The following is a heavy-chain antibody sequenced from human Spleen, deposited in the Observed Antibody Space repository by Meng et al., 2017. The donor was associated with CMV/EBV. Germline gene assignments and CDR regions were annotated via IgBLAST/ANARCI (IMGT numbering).Heavy chain of an antibody. CDR2: ISGSGGST. J-gene: IGHJ4*02. CDR1: GFTFSSYA. CDR3: ETYDSSGYYLPSFDY. Sequence: GESLKISCAASGFTFSSYAMSWVRQAPGKGLEWVSAISGSGGSTYYADSVKGRFTISRDNSKNTLYLQMNSLRAEDTAVYYCETYDSSGYYLPSFDYWGQGTLVTVSS. D-gene: IGHD3-22*01. V-gene: IGHV3-23*01.